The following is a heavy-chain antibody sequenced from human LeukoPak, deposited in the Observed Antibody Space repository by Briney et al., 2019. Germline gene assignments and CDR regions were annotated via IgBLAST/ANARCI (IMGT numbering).Heavy chain of an antibody. Sequence: ASVKVSCKASGYTFTGYYMHWVRQAPGQGLEWMGWINPNSGGTNYAQKFQGWVTMTRDTSISTAYMELSRLRSDDTAVYYCARGDMTTVTTAEYYYGMDVWGQGTTVTVSS. V-gene: IGHV1-2*04. D-gene: IGHD4-17*01. CDR3: ARGDMTTVTTAEYYYGMDV. CDR1: GYTFTGYY. CDR2: INPNSGGT. J-gene: IGHJ6*02.